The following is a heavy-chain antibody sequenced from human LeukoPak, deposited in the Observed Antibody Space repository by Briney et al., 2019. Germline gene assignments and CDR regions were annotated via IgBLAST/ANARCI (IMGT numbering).Heavy chain of an antibody. CDR2: INHSGST. CDR1: GGSFSGYY. Sequence: SETLSLTCAVYGGSFSGYYWSWIRQPPGKGLEWIGEINHSGSTNYNPSLKSRVTTSVDTSKNQFSLKLSSVTAADTAVYYCARGPNYYGSGSYDYWGQGTLVTVSS. CDR3: ARGPNYYGSGSYDY. J-gene: IGHJ4*02. V-gene: IGHV4-34*01. D-gene: IGHD3-10*01.